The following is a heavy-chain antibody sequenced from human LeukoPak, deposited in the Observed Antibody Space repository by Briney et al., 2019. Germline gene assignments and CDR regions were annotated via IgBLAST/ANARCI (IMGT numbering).Heavy chain of an antibody. D-gene: IGHD3-10*01. CDR3: ASPMYYYGSGSQYYYYYYMDV. CDR2: IYYSGST. CDR1: GGSISSSSYY. V-gene: IGHV4-39*07. Sequence: SSETLSLTCTVSGGSISSSSYYWGWIRQPPGKGLEWIGSIYYSGSTYYNPSLKSRVTISVDTSKNQFSLKLSSVTAADTAVYYCASPMYYYGSGSQYYYYYYMDVWGKGTTVTVSS. J-gene: IGHJ6*03.